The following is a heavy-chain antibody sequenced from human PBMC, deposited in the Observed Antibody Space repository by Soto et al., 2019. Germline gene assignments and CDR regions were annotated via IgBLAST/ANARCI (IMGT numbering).Heavy chain of an antibody. CDR3: ARELNTESSAYYAFAF. V-gene: IGHV1-18*01. D-gene: IGHD3-22*01. CDR2: VSTNDDRT. CDR1: GYTFTAYG. J-gene: IGHJ4*02. Sequence: QVQLVQSGPEVRMPGASVKVSCKTSGYTFTAYGLAWLRQAPGQRPEWMGWVSTNDDRTNYAQKFQGRVTMTTDRSTTTTSMELRSLRADDTAVVYCARELNTESSAYYAFAFWGQGTLVTVSS.